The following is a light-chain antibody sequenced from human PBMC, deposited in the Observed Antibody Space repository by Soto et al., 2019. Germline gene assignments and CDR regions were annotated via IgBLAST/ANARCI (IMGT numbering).Light chain of an antibody. V-gene: IGKV3D-15*01. CDR2: GAS. CDR1: QSVSSN. J-gene: IGKJ4*01. Sequence: EIVMTQSPATLSVSPGERATLSCRASQSVSSNLAWYQQKPGQAPRLLISGASSRATGIPDRFSGGGSGTDFTLTISRLEPEDFAVYYCQQFSSYPLNVGAGTKV. CDR3: QQFSSYPLN.